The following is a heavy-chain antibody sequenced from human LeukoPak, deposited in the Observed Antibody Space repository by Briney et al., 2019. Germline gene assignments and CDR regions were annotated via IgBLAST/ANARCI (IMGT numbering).Heavy chain of an antibody. CDR3: ARETTYYDFWSGYSTFDY. Sequence: SETLSLTCTVSGYSISSGYYWGWIRQPPGKGLEWIGSIYHSGSTYYNPSLKSRVTISVDTSKNQFSLKLSSVTAADTAVYYCARETTYYDFWSGYSTFDYWGQGTLVTVSS. J-gene: IGHJ4*02. CDR1: GYSISSGYY. V-gene: IGHV4-38-2*02. CDR2: IYHSGST. D-gene: IGHD3-3*01.